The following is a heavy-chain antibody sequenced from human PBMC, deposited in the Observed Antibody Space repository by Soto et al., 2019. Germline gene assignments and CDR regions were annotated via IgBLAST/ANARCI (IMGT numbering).Heavy chain of an antibody. D-gene: IGHD3-3*01. V-gene: IGHV3-23*01. Sequence: QLGGPLRLSCAASGFTFSSYAMSWVRQAPGKGLEWVSAISGSGGSTYYADSVKGRFTISRDNSKNTLYLQMNSLRAEDTAVYYCAKESTYYDFWSGYLSDYYYYMDVWGKGTTVTVSS. CDR3: AKESTYYDFWSGYLSDYYYYMDV. CDR2: ISGSGGST. J-gene: IGHJ6*03. CDR1: GFTFSSYA.